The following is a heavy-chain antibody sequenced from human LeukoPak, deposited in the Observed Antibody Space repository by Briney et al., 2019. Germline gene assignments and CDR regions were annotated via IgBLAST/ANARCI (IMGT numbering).Heavy chain of an antibody. Sequence: GGSLRLSCATSGFAFNFFSMNWVRQVPGKGLEWISSISSDSSHIYYADSVKGRFTISRDNAKNSLYLQMNSLRAEDTAVYYCVPGLGAGSDEWFQHWGQGTLVTVSS. CDR1: GFAFNFFS. D-gene: IGHD3-10*01. CDR2: ISSDSSHI. CDR3: VPGLGAGSDEWFQH. V-gene: IGHV3-21*01. J-gene: IGHJ1*01.